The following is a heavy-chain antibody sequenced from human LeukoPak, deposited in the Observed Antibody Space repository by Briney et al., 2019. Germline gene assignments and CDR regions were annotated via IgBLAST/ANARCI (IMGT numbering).Heavy chain of an antibody. D-gene: IGHD1-26*01. V-gene: IGHV4-4*02. CDR3: AKEIVGAPTPGAY. CDR1: TDSITSNW. CDR2: VHKSGST. J-gene: IGHJ4*02. Sequence: TETLSLTCAVSTDSITSNWWSWVRQPPGKGLEWIGEVHKSGSTNYYPSLQSRVTISIDKSKNQIALELTSVTAADTAVYYCAKEIVGAPTPGAYWGQGILVTVSS.